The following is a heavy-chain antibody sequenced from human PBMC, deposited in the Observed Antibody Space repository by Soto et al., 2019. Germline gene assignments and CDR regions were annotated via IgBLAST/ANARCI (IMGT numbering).Heavy chain of an antibody. J-gene: IGHJ4*02. CDR1: GFTFSSYG. CDR2: ISYDGSNK. D-gene: IGHD3-16*02. CDR3: AKEPPIVDGWYYFDY. Sequence: QVQLVESGGGVVQPGRSLRLSCAASGFTFSSYGMHWVRQAPGKGLEWVAVISYDGSNKYYADSVKGRFTISRDNSKNTLYLQMNSLRAEDTAVYYCAKEPPIVDGWYYFDYWGQGTLVTVSS. V-gene: IGHV3-30*18.